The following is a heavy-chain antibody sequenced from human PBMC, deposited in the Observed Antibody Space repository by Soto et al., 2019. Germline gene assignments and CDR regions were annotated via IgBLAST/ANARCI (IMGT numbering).Heavy chain of an antibody. Sequence: RLSCAASGFTFSSYAMHWVRQAPGKGLEWVAVISYDGSNKYYADSVKGRFTISRDNSKNTLYLQMNSLRAEDTAVYYCARDDLWFGVHYYYYYGMDVWGQGTTVAVSS. CDR1: GFTFSSYA. D-gene: IGHD3-10*01. J-gene: IGHJ6*02. V-gene: IGHV3-30-3*01. CDR2: ISYDGSNK. CDR3: ARDDLWFGVHYYYYYGMDV.